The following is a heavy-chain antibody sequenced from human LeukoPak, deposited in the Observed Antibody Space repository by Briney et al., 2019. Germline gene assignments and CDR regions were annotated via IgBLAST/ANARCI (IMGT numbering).Heavy chain of an antibody. Sequence: GGSLRLSCAASGFTFSSYAMHWVRQAPGKGLEYVSAISSNGGSTYYANSVKGRFTISRDNSKNTLYLQMGSLRAEDMAVYYCAREGPTDAFDIWGQGTMVTVSS. J-gene: IGHJ3*02. V-gene: IGHV3-64*01. CDR2: ISSNGGST. CDR1: GFTFSSYA. CDR3: AREGPTDAFDI.